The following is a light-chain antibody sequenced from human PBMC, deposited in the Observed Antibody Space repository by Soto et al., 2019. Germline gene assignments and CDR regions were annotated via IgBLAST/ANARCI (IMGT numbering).Light chain of an antibody. J-gene: IGKJ5*01. V-gene: IGKV3-20*01. CDR2: DAS. CDR1: QSIRSER. Sequence: EIVLTQSPDTLSLSPGERATLSCSASQSIRSERLAWYQQKPGQAPRLVIFDASSRASGIPERFSGSGSGTDFTLTISRLEPEDFAVYYCQQYGSSQITFGQGTRLEIK. CDR3: QQYGSSQIT.